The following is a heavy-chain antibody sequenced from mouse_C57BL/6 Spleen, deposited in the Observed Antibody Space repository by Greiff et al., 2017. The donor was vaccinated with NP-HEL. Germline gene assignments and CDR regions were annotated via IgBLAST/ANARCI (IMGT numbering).Heavy chain of an antibody. D-gene: IGHD2-4*01. CDR1: GFTFSDYG. V-gene: IGHV5-17*01. CDR3: ARRGGYDYDEAWFAY. J-gene: IGHJ3*01. CDR2: ISSGSSTI. Sequence: EVKVVESGGGLVKPGGSLKLSCAASGFTFSDYGMHWVRQAPEKGLAWVAYISSGSSTIYYADTVKGRFTISRDNAKNTLFLQMTSLRSEDTAMYYCARRGGYDYDEAWFAYWGQGTLVTVSA.